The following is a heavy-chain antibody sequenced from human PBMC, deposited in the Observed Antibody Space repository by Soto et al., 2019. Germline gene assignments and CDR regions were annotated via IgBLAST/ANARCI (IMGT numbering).Heavy chain of an antibody. D-gene: IGHD6-13*01. J-gene: IGHJ5*02. CDR1: GGSISSGDYY. CDR2: IYYSGST. Sequence: QVQLQESGPGLVKPSQTLSLTCTVSGGSISSGDYYWSWIRQPPGKGLEWIGYIYYSGSTYYNPSLKSRVTISVDTSKNQFSLKLSSVTAADTAVYYCARYRVWAAAAHRPGEDERWFGPWGQGTLVTVSS. V-gene: IGHV4-30-4*01. CDR3: ARYRVWAAAAHRPGEDERWFGP.